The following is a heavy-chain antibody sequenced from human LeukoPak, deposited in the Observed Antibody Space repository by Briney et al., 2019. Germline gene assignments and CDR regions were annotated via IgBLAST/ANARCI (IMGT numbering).Heavy chain of an antibody. V-gene: IGHV1-18*01. Sequence: ASVTVTFKSSGYTLSRYGISWVRQPPGQGLEWMGWINTYTGNTNYAQKFQVRVTMTADTSTSTAYMELRSLRSDDTADYYCARSGYYTMRRYYYYYMDVWGKGTTGTVSS. CDR2: INTYTGNT. CDR3: ARSGYYTMRRYYYYYMDV. CDR1: GYTLSRYG. J-gene: IGHJ6*03. D-gene: IGHD3-3*01.